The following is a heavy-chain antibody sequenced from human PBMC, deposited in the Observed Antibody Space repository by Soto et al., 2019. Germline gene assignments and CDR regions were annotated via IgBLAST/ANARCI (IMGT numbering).Heavy chain of an antibody. V-gene: IGHV3-23*01. CDR1: GFTFRNFA. Sequence: XSLRLSFAASGFTFRNFAIDWVPQAPGKGLEWVAGIRGSGVNTYYADSVKGRFTISRDNSKNTLFLQLNSLRVQDTAFYFCAKRLQTGSYYAAFDIWGQGTLVTVSS. D-gene: IGHD3-10*01. CDR3: AKRLQTGSYYAAFDI. CDR2: IRGSGVNT. J-gene: IGHJ3*02.